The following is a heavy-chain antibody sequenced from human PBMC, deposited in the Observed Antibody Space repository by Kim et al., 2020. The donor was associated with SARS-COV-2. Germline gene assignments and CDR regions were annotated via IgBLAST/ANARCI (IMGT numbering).Heavy chain of an antibody. CDR3: ARDDRRTDYDILTGPPMGFDP. CDR2: ISYDGSNK. Sequence: GGSLRLSCAASGFTFSSYGMHWVRQAPGKGLEWVAVISYDGSNKYYADSVKGRFTISRDNSKNTLYLQMNSLRAEDTAVYYCARDDRRTDYDILTGPPMGFDPWGQGTLVTVSS. CDR1: GFTFSSYG. V-gene: IGHV3-33*05. D-gene: IGHD3-9*01. J-gene: IGHJ5*02.